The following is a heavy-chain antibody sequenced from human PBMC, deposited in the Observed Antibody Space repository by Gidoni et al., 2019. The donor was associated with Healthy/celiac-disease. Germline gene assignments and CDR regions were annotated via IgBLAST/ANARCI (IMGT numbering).Heavy chain of an antibody. CDR2: ISWNSHDI. Sequence: EVQLVASGGGLVQPGRSLRLSCAASGFTFDDYAIHWVRQAPGKGLEWVSGISWNSHDIGYADSVKGRFTISRDNAKNSLYLQMNSLRTEDTALYYCAKDFASRGSDAFDIWGQGTMVTVSS. CDR3: AKDFASRGSDAFDI. CDR1: GFTFDDYA. J-gene: IGHJ3*02. V-gene: IGHV3-9*01.